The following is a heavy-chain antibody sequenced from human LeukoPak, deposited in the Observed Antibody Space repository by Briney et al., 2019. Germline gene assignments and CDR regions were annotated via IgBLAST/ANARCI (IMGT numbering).Heavy chain of an antibody. CDR2: ISYDGSNK. J-gene: IGHJ5*02. V-gene: IGHV3-30*18. CDR1: GFTFSSYG. CDR3: AKDRPTVSNWFDP. Sequence: GGSLRLSCAASGFTFSSYGTHWVRQAPGKGLEWVAVISYDGSNKYYADSVKGRFTISRDNSKNTLYLQMNSLRAEDTAVYYCAKDRPTVSNWFDPWGQGTLVTVSS. D-gene: IGHD4-17*01.